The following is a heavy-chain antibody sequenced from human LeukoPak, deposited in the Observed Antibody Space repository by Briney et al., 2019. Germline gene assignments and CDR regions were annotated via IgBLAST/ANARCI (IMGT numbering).Heavy chain of an antibody. D-gene: IGHD2-15*01. CDR1: GFTFDDYA. J-gene: IGHJ6*03. CDR2: ISGDGGST. V-gene: IGHV3-43*02. CDR3: AKDNCSGGSCYYSWKVYYYYYYMDV. Sequence: GGSLRLSCAASGFTFDDYAVHWVRQAPGKGLEWVSLISGDGGSTYYADSVKGRFTISRDNSKNTLYMQMNSLRTEDTALYYCAKDNCSGGSCYYSWKVYYYYYYMDVWGKGTTVTVSS.